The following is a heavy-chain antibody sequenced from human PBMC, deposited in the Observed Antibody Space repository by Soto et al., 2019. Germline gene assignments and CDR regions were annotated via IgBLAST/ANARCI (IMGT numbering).Heavy chain of an antibody. CDR1: GGSMRSEGYY. Sequence: SETLSLTCSVSGGSMRSEGYYWSWIRQHPGKGLEWIGYIYYSGLTDYNPSLKSRLTISVDKSKNEFYLKMRSVTAADTAVYYCAKHVDNWGAPYYFDSWGQGTQVTVSS. J-gene: IGHJ4*02. CDR3: AKHVDNWGAPYYFDS. V-gene: IGHV4-31*03. CDR2: IYYSGLT. D-gene: IGHD3-16*01.